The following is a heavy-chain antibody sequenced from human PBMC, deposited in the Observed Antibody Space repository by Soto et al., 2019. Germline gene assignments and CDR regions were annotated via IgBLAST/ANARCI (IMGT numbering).Heavy chain of an antibody. V-gene: IGHV3-74*01. J-gene: IGHJ1*01. D-gene: IGHD2-15*01. CDR2: ISNDGSS. CDR3: AILPNKSPQN. Sequence: EVQLVESGGGLVQPGGSLRLSCVASGFTFSGYWMHWVRQAPGKGLVWVSSISNDGSSIYADPVKGRFTISRDNAKNTLYLQMNSLRAEDTAVYYCAILPNKSPQNWGQGTLVIVSP. CDR1: GFTFSGYW.